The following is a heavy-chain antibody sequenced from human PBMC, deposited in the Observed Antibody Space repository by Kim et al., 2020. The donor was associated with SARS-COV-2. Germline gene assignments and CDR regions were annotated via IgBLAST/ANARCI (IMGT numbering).Heavy chain of an antibody. V-gene: IGHV7-4-1*02. D-gene: IGHD3-10*01. J-gene: IGHJ4*02. CDR2: INTNTGNP. CDR3: ARDSFIRFGEFYQFDY. Sequence: ASVKVSCKASGYTFTSYAMNWVRQAPGQGLEWMGWINTNTGNPTYAQGFTGRFVFSLDTSVSTAYLQISSLKAEDTAVYYCARDSFIRFGEFYQFDYWGQGTLVTVSS. CDR1: GYTFTSYA.